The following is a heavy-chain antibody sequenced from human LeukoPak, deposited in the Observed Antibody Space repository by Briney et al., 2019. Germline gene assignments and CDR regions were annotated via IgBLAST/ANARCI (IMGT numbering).Heavy chain of an antibody. V-gene: IGHV1-2*02. CDR1: GYTFTGYY. CDR2: INANSGDT. J-gene: IGHJ4*02. CDR3: ARAGERSDEGELRFHF. Sequence: GASVKVSCKASGYTFTGYYMHWVRQAPGQGLEWMGWINANSGDTNYAQRFQGRVTMTRDTSISTAYMELSSLRSDGTAVYYCARAGERSDEGELRFHFWGQGTLVTVSS. D-gene: IGHD1-26*01.